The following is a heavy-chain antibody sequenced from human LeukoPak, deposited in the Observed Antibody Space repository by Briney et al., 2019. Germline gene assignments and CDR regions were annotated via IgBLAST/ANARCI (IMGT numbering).Heavy chain of an antibody. CDR3: ATDLRGIRGLRYFDL. CDR2: FDPEDGET. Sequence: ASVKVSCKVSGCTLTELSMHWVRQAPGKGLEWMGGFDPEDGETIYAQKFQGRVTMTEDTSTDTAYMELSSLRSEDTAVYYCATDLRGIRGLRYFDLWGRGTLVTVSS. V-gene: IGHV1-24*01. CDR1: GCTLTELS. D-gene: IGHD3-10*01. J-gene: IGHJ2*01.